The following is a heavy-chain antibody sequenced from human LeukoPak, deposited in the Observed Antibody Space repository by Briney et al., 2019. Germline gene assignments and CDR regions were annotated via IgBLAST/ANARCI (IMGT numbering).Heavy chain of an antibody. CDR2: ISWNSGSI. V-gene: IGHV3-9*01. CDR3: AKDLYGDYRCGMDV. CDR1: GFTFDDYA. J-gene: IGHJ6*02. Sequence: PGRSLRLSCAASGFTFDDYAMHWVRQAPGKGLEWVSGISWNSGSIGYADSVKGRFTISRDNAKNSLYLQMNSLRAEDTALYYCAKDLYGDYRCGMDVWGQGTTVTVSS. D-gene: IGHD4-17*01.